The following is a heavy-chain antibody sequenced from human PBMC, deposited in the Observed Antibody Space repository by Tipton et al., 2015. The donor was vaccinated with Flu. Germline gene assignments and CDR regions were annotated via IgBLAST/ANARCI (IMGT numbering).Heavy chain of an antibody. J-gene: IGHJ6*02. CDR2: VYYSGKT. V-gene: IGHV4-39*07. CDR1: GGYIIRTSYY. Sequence: TLSLTCSVSGGYIIRTSYYWGWIRQAPGKGLEWIGNVYYSGKTQYSPSLKDRISVSVDTSKNQFSLNLTSVTAADTALYYCASATTVTTSGMDVWGQGTTVTVSS. D-gene: IGHD4-11*01. CDR3: ASATTVTTSGMDV.